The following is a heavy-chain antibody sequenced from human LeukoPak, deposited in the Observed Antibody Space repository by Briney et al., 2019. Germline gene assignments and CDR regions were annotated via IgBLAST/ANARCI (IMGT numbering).Heavy chain of an antibody. V-gene: IGHV1-2*04. D-gene: IGHD6-19*01. CDR3: ARGVAVAARYYFDY. J-gene: IGHJ4*02. CDR2: INPNSGGT. Sequence: ASVKVSCKASGYTFTGYYMHWVRQAPGQGLEWMGWINPNSGGTNYAQKFQGWVTMTRDTSISTAYMELSRLRSDDKAVYYCARGVAVAARYYFDYWGQGTLVTVSS. CDR1: GYTFTGYY.